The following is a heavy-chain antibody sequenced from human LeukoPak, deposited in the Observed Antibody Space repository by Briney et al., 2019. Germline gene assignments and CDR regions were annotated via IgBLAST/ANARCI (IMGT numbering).Heavy chain of an antibody. CDR3: ARDQLWLGESENWFDP. CDR1: GYTFTGYY. D-gene: IGHD3-10*01. Sequence: ASVKVSCKASGYTFTGYYMHWVRQAPGQGLEWMGWINPNSGGTNYAQKFQGRVTMTRDTSISTAYMELSRLRSDDTAVYYCARDQLWLGESENWFDPWGQGTLVTVSP. CDR2: INPNSGGT. J-gene: IGHJ5*02. V-gene: IGHV1-2*02.